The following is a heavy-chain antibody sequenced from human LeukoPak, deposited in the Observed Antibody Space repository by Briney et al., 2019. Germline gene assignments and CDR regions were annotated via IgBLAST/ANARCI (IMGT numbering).Heavy chain of an antibody. V-gene: IGHV3-48*01. CDR2: ISSSGSAI. D-gene: IGHD2-15*01. CDR3: VRVKGSYFDY. CDR1: GFPLSSYS. J-gene: IGHJ4*02. Sequence: GRSLRLSCAASGFPLSSYSINSVSQAPGEWLEWVSYISSSGSAIYYVDSVKGRFTVSRDNAKNSLFLQMNSPRAEDTAVYYCVRVKGSYFDYWGQGALVTVSS.